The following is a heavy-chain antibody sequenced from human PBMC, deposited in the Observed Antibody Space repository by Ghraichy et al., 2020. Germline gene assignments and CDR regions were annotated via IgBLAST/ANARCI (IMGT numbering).Heavy chain of an antibody. Sequence: GGSLRLSCAASGFTFSSYSMNWVRQAPGKGLEWVSSISSSSSYIYYADSVKGRFTISRDNAKNSLYLQMNSLRAEDTAVYYCARSGYSYGYKVVFSDWFDPWGQGTLVTVSS. J-gene: IGHJ5*02. V-gene: IGHV3-21*01. CDR1: GFTFSSYS. CDR3: ARSGYSYGYKVVFSDWFDP. CDR2: ISSSSSYI. D-gene: IGHD5-18*01.